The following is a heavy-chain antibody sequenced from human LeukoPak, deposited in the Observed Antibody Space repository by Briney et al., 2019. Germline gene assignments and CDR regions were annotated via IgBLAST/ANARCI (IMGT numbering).Heavy chain of an antibody. CDR1: GYTFTGYC. CDR2: INPNSGGT. CDR3: AREGLVLYCTNGVCLSGYMDV. Sequence: GASVKVSCKASGYTFTGYCMHWVRQAPGQGLEWMGWINPNSGGTNYAQKFQGRVTMTRGTSISTAYMELSRLRSDDTAVYYCAREGLVLYCTNGVCLSGYMDVWGKGTTVTVSS. V-gene: IGHV1-2*02. J-gene: IGHJ6*03. D-gene: IGHD2-8*01.